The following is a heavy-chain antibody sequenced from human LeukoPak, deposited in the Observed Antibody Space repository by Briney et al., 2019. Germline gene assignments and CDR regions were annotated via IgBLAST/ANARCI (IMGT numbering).Heavy chain of an antibody. D-gene: IGHD6-13*01. CDR2: ISSGSSYI. J-gene: IGHJ2*01. CDR1: GFTFSSYS. V-gene: IGHV3-21*01. CDR3: ARDRSSSWYNPWYFDL. Sequence: GGSLRLSCAASGFTFSSYSMNWVRQAPGKGLEWVSSISSGSSYIFYADSVKGRFTISRDNAKNSLYLQMDGLRAEDTAVYYCARDRSSSWYNPWYFDLWGRGTLVTVSS.